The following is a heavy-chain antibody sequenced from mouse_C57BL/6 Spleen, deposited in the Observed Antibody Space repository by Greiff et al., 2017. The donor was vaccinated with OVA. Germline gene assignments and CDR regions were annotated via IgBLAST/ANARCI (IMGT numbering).Heavy chain of an antibody. CDR1: GYTFTDYN. D-gene: IGHD1-1*01. J-gene: IGHJ2*01. Sequence: EVQLQQSGPELVKPGASVKMSCKASGYTFTDYNMHWVKQSHGKSLEWIGYINPNNGGTSYNQKFKGKATLTVNKSSSTAYMELRSLTSEDSAVYYCARDWHYGSSYNYFDYWGQGTTLTVSS. CDR3: ARDWHYGSSYNYFDY. CDR2: INPNNGGT. V-gene: IGHV1-22*01.